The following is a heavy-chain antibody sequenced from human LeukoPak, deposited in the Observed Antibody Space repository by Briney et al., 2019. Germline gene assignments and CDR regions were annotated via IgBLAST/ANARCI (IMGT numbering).Heavy chain of an antibody. CDR2: ISGRSDNT. Sequence: GGSLRLSCAASGFIFSNYAMYWVRQAPGKGLEWVSAISGRSDNTYYADSVKGRFTLSRDSSKNTLYLHMNSLRADDTAVYYCGKWGDYDILTGYYVSDFWGQGTLVTVSS. V-gene: IGHV3-23*01. CDR3: GKWGDYDILTGYYVSDF. CDR1: GFIFSNYA. J-gene: IGHJ4*02. D-gene: IGHD3-9*01.